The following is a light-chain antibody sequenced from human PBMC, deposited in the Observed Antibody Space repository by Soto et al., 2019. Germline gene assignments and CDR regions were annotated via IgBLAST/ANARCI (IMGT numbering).Light chain of an antibody. CDR1: SGSIASYY. V-gene: IGLV6-57*04. CDR3: QSFDDITVV. CDR2: ENN. Sequence: NFMLTQPHSVSESPGKTVTISYTRSSGSIASYYVEWYQQRPGSAPSAVIYENNQRPSGVPDRFSGSIDSSSNSASLTISGLRTEDEADYYCQSFDDITVVFGGGTKLTVL. J-gene: IGLJ2*01.